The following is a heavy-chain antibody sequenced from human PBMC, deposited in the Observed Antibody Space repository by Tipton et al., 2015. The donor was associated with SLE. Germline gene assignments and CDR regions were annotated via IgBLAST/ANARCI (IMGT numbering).Heavy chain of an antibody. V-gene: IGHV4-59*02. CDR2: IYYNGRT. Sequence: TLSLTCTVSGGPASSYYWSWIRQPPGKGLEWLGYIYYNGRTNYNPSLKSRVSISIDTSKNQFSLKVTSVTAADTAIYYCARGTPFMEFERNWFDPWGQGTLVTVSS. J-gene: IGHJ5*02. D-gene: IGHD3-3*02. CDR1: GGPASSYY. CDR3: ARGTPFMEFERNWFDP.